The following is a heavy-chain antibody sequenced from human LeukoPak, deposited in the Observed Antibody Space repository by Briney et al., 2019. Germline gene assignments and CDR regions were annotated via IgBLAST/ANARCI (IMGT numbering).Heavy chain of an antibody. CDR1: GGSISSGGYY. Sequence: SETLSLTCTVSGGSISSGGYYWSWIRQPAGKGLEWIGRIYTSGSTNYNPSLKSRVTISVDTSKNQFSLKLSSVTAADTAVYYCARGVPLVRGVIPYNWFNPWGQGTLVTVSS. V-gene: IGHV4-61*02. D-gene: IGHD3-10*01. CDR3: ARGVPLVRGVIPYNWFNP. CDR2: IYTSGST. J-gene: IGHJ5*02.